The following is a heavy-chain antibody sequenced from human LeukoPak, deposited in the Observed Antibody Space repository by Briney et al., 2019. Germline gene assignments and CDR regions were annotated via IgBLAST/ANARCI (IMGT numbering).Heavy chain of an antibody. D-gene: IGHD1-26*01. CDR2: IKQDGSTK. CDR1: GFTFTNSW. Sequence: GGSLRLSCAASGFTFTNSWMAWVRQAPGKGLEWVANIKQDGSTKHYADSLRGRFTISRDNPKNSLYLQMNSLRADDTAVYYCARDTDGSLDYWGQGILVTVAS. V-gene: IGHV3-7*01. CDR3: ARDTDGSLDY. J-gene: IGHJ4*02.